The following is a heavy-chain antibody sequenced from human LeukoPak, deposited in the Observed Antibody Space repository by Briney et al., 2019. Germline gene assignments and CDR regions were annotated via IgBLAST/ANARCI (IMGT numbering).Heavy chain of an antibody. V-gene: IGHV4-31*02. CDR3: ARYQYYYDSSGYYPDY. Sequence: YWIGWVRQMPGKGLEWIGYIYYSGSTFYNPSLISRVTISVDTSKNHFSLRPSSVTAADTAVYYCARYQYYYDSSGYYPDYWGQGTLVTVSS. CDR2: IYYSGST. CDR1: Y. J-gene: IGHJ4*02. D-gene: IGHD3-22*01.